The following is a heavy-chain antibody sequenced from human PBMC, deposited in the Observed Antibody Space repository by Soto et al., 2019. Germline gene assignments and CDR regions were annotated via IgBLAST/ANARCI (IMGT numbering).Heavy chain of an antibody. J-gene: IGHJ5*02. D-gene: IGHD6-13*01. Sequence: ASVKVSCKASGYTFTSYGIHWVRQAPGQRLEWMGWTNAANGDTKYSPKFQGRVTITRDTSASTAYMELSSLRSEDTAVYYCVRRHVSATGIDWFDPWGQGTLVTVSS. CDR1: GYTFTSYG. CDR3: VRRHVSATGIDWFDP. CDR2: TNAANGDT. V-gene: IGHV1-3*01.